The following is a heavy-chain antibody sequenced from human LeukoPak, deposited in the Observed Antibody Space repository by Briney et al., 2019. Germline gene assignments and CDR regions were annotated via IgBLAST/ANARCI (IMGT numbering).Heavy chain of an antibody. D-gene: IGHD1-26*01. CDR1: GYSFTSYW. J-gene: IGHJ1*01. CDR2: IYPGGSDT. V-gene: IGHV5-51*01. Sequence: AGESLKISCKGSGYSFTSYWIGWVRQMPGKGLEWMGIIYPGGSDTRYSPSFQGQVTISADKSISTAYLQWSSLKASDTAIYYCALGGERLGGSYYAEYFQHWGQGTLVTVSS. CDR3: ALGGERLGGSYYAEYFQH.